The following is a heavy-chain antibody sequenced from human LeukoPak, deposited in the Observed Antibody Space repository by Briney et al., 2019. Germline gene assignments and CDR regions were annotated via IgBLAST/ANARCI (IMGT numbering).Heavy chain of an antibody. D-gene: IGHD5-24*01. CDR2: ISGSGSGGST. CDR3: AKSGYNRFDY. J-gene: IGHJ4*02. V-gene: IGHV3-23*01. Sequence: GGSLRLSCAASAFTFSSSAMSWVRQAPGKGLEWVSSISGSGSGGSTYYADSVKGRFTISRDNSKNTLYLQMNSLITEDTAVYYCAKSGYNRFDYWGQGTRVTVSS. CDR1: AFTFSSSA.